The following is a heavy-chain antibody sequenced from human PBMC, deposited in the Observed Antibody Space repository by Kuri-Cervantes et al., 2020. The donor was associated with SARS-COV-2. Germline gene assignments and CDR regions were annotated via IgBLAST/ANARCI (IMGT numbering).Heavy chain of an antibody. CDR1: GFSLSTSGVG. CDR3: AHVHLGSTGDPLGFDY. D-gene: IGHD7-27*01. V-gene: IGHV2-5*02. Sequence: SGPTLVKPTQTLTLTCTFSGFSLSTSGVGVGWIRQPPGKALEWLALIYWDDDKRYSPSLKSRLTTTKDTSKNQAVLTMTNMDPVDTATYYCAHVHLGSTGDPLGFDYWGQGTLVTVSS. J-gene: IGHJ4*02. CDR2: IYWDDDK.